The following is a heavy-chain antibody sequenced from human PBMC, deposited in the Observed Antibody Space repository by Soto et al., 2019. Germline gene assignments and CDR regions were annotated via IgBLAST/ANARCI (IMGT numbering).Heavy chain of an antibody. CDR3: ARTSVSIAARPYYFDY. J-gene: IGHJ4*02. Sequence: SETLSLTCAVYGGSFSGYYWSWIRQPPGKGLEWIGEINHSGSTNYNPSLKSRVTISVDTSKNQFSLKLSSVTAADTAVYYCARTSVSIAARPYYFDYWGQGTLVTVSS. V-gene: IGHV4-34*01. CDR1: GGSFSGYY. D-gene: IGHD6-6*01. CDR2: INHSGST.